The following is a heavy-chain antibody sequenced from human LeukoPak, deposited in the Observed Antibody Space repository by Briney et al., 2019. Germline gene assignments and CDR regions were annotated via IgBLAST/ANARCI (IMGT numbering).Heavy chain of an antibody. CDR1: GFSFSTYS. J-gene: IGHJ4*02. D-gene: IGHD6-19*01. CDR2: VSGTSEYI. V-gene: IGHV3-21*04. Sequence: PGGSLRLSCAASGFSFSTYSMIWVRQAPGKGLEWVSSVSGTSEYIYYADSVRGRFTISRDNAKNSLYLQMNSLRAEDTAVYYCARNSGWFRFDYGGQGTLVTVSS. CDR3: ARNSGWFRFDY.